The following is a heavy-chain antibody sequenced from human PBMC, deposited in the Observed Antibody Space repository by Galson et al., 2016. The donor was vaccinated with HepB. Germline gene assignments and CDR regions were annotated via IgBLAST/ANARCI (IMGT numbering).Heavy chain of an antibody. CDR3: TRDANPNWVPRKYNWFDP. Sequence: SCAASGFSFSNYGLHWVRQTPGKGLEWPAFISDDGTKTYHADSVKGRFTISRDNPKKMLFLQMNSLRPDDTALYYCTRDANPNWVPRKYNWFDPWGQGVLVSVSS. J-gene: IGHJ5*02. CDR1: GFSFSNYG. CDR2: ISDDGTKT. V-gene: IGHV3-30-3*01. D-gene: IGHD2-8*01.